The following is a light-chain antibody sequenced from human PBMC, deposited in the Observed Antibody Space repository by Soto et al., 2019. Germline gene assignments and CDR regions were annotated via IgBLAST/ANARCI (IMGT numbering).Light chain of an antibody. V-gene: IGKV1-5*03. CDR2: QTS. Sequence: RASQSISSWLAWYQQKPGKAPNLLIYQTSNLESGVPSRFSGRGSGTEFTLTITSLQPDDFATYYCQQYKRYSKTFGQGTKVDIK. CDR1: QSISSW. J-gene: IGKJ1*01. CDR3: QQYKRYSKT.